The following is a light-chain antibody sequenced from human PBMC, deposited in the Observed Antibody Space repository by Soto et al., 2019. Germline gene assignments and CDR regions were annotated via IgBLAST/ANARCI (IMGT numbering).Light chain of an antibody. CDR1: SSDIGHYDY. Sequence: QSVLSQPASVSGSPGQSITISCTGTSSDIGHYDYVSCYQQHPGKAPNLMIYHVTYRPSGVSNRYSGSKSGNSASLTISGLQADDEADYYCCSLTTSHTYVFGSGTKVTVL. J-gene: IGLJ1*01. CDR2: HVT. V-gene: IGLV2-14*03. CDR3: CSLTTSHTYV.